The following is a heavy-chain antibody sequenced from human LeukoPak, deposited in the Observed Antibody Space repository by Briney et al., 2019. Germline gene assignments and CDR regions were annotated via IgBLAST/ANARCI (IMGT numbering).Heavy chain of an antibody. Sequence: GASVKVSCKASGYTFTSYYMHWVRQAPGQGLEWMEIINPSGGSTSYAQKFQGRVTMTRDTSTSTVYMELSSLRSEDTAVYYCARDREWLRFDYWGQGTLVTVSS. CDR1: GYTFTSYY. V-gene: IGHV1-46*01. CDR3: ARDREWLRFDY. J-gene: IGHJ4*02. CDR2: INPSGGST. D-gene: IGHD5-12*01.